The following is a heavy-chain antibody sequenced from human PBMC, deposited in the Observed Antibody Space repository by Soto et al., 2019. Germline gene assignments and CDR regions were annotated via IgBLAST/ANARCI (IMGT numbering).Heavy chain of an antibody. Sequence: GGSLRLSCAASGFTFSSYGIHWVRQAPGKGLEWVAVIWYDGSNKYYADSVKGRFTISRDNSKNTLYLQMNSLRAEDTAVYYCARDPAAGHFDYWGQGTLVTVSS. CDR1: GFTFSSYG. V-gene: IGHV3-33*01. CDR3: ARDPAAGHFDY. J-gene: IGHJ4*02. D-gene: IGHD6-13*01. CDR2: IWYDGSNK.